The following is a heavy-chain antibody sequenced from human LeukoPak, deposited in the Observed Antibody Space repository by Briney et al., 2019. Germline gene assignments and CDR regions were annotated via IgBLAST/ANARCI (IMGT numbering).Heavy chain of an antibody. V-gene: IGHV3-7*03. CDR1: GFTFSSYW. CDR2: IKQDGSEK. Sequence: PGGSLRLSCAASGFTFSSYWMSWVRHAPGKGLEWVANIKQDGSEKYYVDSVKGRFTISRDNAKNALYLQMNSLRAEDTAVYYCERDRKVVATMKGGGMDVWGKGTTVTVSS. CDR3: ERDRKVVATMKGGGMDV. D-gene: IGHD5-12*01. J-gene: IGHJ6*04.